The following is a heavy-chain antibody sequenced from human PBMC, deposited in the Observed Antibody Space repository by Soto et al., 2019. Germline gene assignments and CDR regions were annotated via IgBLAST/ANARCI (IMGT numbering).Heavy chain of an antibody. J-gene: IGHJ5*02. CDR3: AKDYEEVVVAAGFDP. D-gene: IGHD2-15*01. V-gene: IGHV3-23*01. Sequence: RLLESGGGLIQPGGSLRLSCSASGFTFRSYAMSWVRQAPGKGLEWVSGISGSGGSTYNADAVQGRFTISRDNSKNILYLQMNSLRAEDTAVYYCAKDYEEVVVAAGFDPWGQGTLVTVSS. CDR1: GFTFRSYA. CDR2: ISGSGGST.